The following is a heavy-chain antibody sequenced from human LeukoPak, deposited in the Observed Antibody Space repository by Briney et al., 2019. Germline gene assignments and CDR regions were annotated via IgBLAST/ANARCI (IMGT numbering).Heavy chain of an antibody. CDR1: RASITSGSYY. Sequence: PSETLSLTCTVSRASITSGSYYWRWIRQPAGKGLEWIGRIYSSGSTNYNSSLMSRVTISVDTSNNQFSLNLTSVTAADTAVYYCARLAPNKYYFYYMDVWGKGTTVTVSS. V-gene: IGHV4-61*02. D-gene: IGHD1/OR15-1a*01. CDR2: IYSSGST. J-gene: IGHJ6*03. CDR3: ARLAPNKYYFYYMDV.